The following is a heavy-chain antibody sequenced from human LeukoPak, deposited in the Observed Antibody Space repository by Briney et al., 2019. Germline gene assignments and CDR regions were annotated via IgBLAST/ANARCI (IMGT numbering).Heavy chain of an antibody. J-gene: IGHJ4*02. CDR1: GGSISSYY. CDR3: ARHVDIVVVPAANDY. Sequence: PSETLSLTCTVSGGSISSYYWGWIRQPPGKGLEWIGSIYYSGSTYYNPSLKSRVTISVDTSKNQFSLKLSSVTAADTAVYYCARHVDIVVVPAANDYWGQGTLVTVSS. V-gene: IGHV4-39*01. CDR2: IYYSGST. D-gene: IGHD2-2*01.